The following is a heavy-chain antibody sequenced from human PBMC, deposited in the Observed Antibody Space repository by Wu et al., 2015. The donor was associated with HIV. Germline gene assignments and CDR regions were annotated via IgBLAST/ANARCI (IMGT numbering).Heavy chain of an antibody. J-gene: IGHJ4*02. CDR1: EYTFTDLY. D-gene: IGHD3-22*01. Sequence: QVQLVQSGTKIKKPGASVQVSCKASEYTFTDLYIHWVRQAPGQGLEWMGWINANTGGTNFAQNFQGRVTMTRDASVNTVYMELSRLISDDTAVYYCASAYASSGELGYWGQGSRVTVSS. CDR3: ASAYASSGELGY. V-gene: IGHV1-2*02. CDR2: INANTGGT.